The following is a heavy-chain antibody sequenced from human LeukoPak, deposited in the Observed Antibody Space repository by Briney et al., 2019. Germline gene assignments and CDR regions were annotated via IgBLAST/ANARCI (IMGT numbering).Heavy chain of an antibody. CDR2: IKYDGSEK. D-gene: IGHD6-13*01. Sequence: GGSLRLSCAASGFTFSDYWMSWVRQAPGKGLEWVANIKYDGSEKYYVDSMKGRFTISRDNAKNSLYLQMNSLRVEDTAVYYCASHSSRRFEYWGQGTLVTVSS. CDR1: GFTFSDYW. J-gene: IGHJ4*02. CDR3: ASHSSRRFEY. V-gene: IGHV3-7*01.